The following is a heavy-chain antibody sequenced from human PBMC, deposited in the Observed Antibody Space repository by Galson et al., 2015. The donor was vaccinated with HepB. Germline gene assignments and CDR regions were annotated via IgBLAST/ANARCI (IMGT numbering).Heavy chain of an antibody. CDR2: INTNTGNP. Sequence: SVKVSCKASGYTFTSYAMNWVRQAPGQGLEWMGWINTNTGNPTYAQGFTGRFVFSLDTSVSTAYLQISSLKAEDTAVYYCARDLGGAPDTAMVDLVGYWGQGTLVTVSS. J-gene: IGHJ4*02. CDR3: ARDLGGAPDTAMVDLVGY. D-gene: IGHD5-18*01. V-gene: IGHV7-4-1*02. CDR1: GYTFTSYA.